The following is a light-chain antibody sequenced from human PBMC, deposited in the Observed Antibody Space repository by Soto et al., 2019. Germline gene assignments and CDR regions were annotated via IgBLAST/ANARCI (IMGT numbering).Light chain of an antibody. J-gene: IGLJ1*01. CDR3: SSYAGSNNEV. V-gene: IGLV2-8*01. CDR1: SSDVGGYNY. CDR2: EVS. Sequence: QSVLTQPPSASGSPGQSVTISCTGTSSDVGGYNYVSWYQQHPGKAPKLMIYEVSKRPSGVPDRFSGSKSGNTASLTVSGLQDEDDADYYFSSYAGSNNEVFGTGTKLTVL.